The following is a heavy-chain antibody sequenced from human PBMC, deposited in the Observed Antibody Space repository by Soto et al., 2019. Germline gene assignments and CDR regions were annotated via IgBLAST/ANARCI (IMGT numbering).Heavy chain of an antibody. Sequence: QVQLVESGGGVVQPGRSLRLSCAASGFTFSSYAMHWVRQAPGKGLEWVAVISYDGSNKYYADSVKGRFTISRDNSKNTLYLQMNSLRAEDTAVYYCVSQGGPGTPHDYYYYGMDVWGQGTTVTVSS. J-gene: IGHJ6*02. CDR2: ISYDGSNK. CDR3: VSQGGPGTPHDYYYYGMDV. D-gene: IGHD3-10*01. V-gene: IGHV3-30-3*01. CDR1: GFTFSSYA.